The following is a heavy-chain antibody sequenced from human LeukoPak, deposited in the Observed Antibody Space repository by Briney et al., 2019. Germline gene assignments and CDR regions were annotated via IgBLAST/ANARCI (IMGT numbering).Heavy chain of an antibody. Sequence: GGSLRLSCAASGFTFGSYGMSWVRQAPGKGLEWVSFITTTGATTSYADSVKGRFTISRGNLRDTLYMHMNSMRDEATALYYCTIMHGYYDGSGYWVQWGQGTLVTVSS. CDR1: GFTFGSYG. CDR3: TIMHGYYDGSGYWVQ. V-gene: IGHV3-23*01. J-gene: IGHJ4*02. CDR2: ITTTGATT. D-gene: IGHD3-22*01.